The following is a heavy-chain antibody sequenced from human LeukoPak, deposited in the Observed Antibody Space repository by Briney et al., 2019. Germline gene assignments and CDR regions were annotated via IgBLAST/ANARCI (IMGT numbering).Heavy chain of an antibody. V-gene: IGHV1-2*02. Sequence: ASVKVSCKASGYTFTSYYMHWVRQAPGQGLEWMGWINPNNGGTKYAQNFQGRVTMTRDTSISTAYMELDRLRFDDTAVYYCAREGVSGSYLGYWGQGTLVTVSS. CDR1: GYTFTSYY. CDR2: INPNNGGT. D-gene: IGHD1-26*01. CDR3: AREGVSGSYLGY. J-gene: IGHJ4*02.